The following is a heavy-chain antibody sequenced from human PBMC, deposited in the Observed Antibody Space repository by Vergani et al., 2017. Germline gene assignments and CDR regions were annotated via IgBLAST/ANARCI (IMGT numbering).Heavy chain of an antibody. D-gene: IGHD3-16*01. CDR2: IYNSGNG. J-gene: IGHJ2*01. V-gene: IGHV4-39*01. Sequence: QMQLQESGPGLVKASETLSLTCTVSGDSIISRSYYWGWIRQPPGKGLEWIGGIYNSGNGDSSSSLKSRVTISADTSKNQFSLRLTSVTAAGTAVYYCASGKYYSDSTSHFRGRYFDVWGRGTLVTVPS. CDR1: GDSIISRSYY. CDR3: ASGKYYSDSTSHFRGRYFDV.